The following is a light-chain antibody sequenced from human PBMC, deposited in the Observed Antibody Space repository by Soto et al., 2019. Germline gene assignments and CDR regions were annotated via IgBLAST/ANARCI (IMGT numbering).Light chain of an antibody. CDR2: VTSDGSH. CDR1: SGHSDYA. J-gene: IGLJ3*02. Sequence: QSVLTQSPSASASPGASVKLTCTLSSGHSDYAIAWHQQQPEKGPRYLMKVTSDGSHTKGDGIPDRFSGSSSGADRYLTISSLRSDHEADYYCQAWGTGGVFGGGTKLTVL. CDR3: QAWGTGGV. V-gene: IGLV4-69*01.